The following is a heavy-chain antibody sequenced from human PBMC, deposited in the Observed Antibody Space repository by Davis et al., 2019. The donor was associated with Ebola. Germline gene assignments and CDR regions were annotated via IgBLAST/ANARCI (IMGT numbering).Heavy chain of an antibody. CDR3: ERGDSGGSLSSDY. CDR1: GFTFSSYA. Sequence: PGGSLRLSCAASGFTFSSYAMHWVRQAPGKGLEWVAVISYDGSNKYYADSVKGRFTIPRGNSKNTLYLQMNSLRAEDTAVYYCERGDSGGSLSSDYWGQGTLVTVSS. J-gene: IGHJ4*02. CDR2: ISYDGSNK. D-gene: IGHD2-15*01. V-gene: IGHV3-30-3*01.